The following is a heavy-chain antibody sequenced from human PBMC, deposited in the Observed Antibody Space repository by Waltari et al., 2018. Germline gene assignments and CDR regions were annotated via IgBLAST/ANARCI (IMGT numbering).Heavy chain of an antibody. CDR1: LGSVTSAAYN. CDR3: AGGWSDTSGYCDF. V-gene: IGHV4-61*02. CDR2: IEPTGHT. Sequence: VQLQESGPGLVKPSQTLSLTCSVSLGSVTSAAYNWYWIRHPAGQGLEWLGRIEPTGHTNYNPSLSSRLTISMDASRNQFSLKLTSLTAADSAVYFCAGGWSDTSGYCDFWGQGILVTVSS. D-gene: IGHD6-19*01. J-gene: IGHJ4*02.